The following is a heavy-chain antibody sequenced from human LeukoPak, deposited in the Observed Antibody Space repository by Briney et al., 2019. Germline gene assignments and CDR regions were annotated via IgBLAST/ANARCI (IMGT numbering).Heavy chain of an antibody. V-gene: IGHV3-21*01. D-gene: IGHD3-9*01. CDR2: ISSSSSYI. J-gene: IGHJ4*02. Sequence: GGSLRLSCAASGFTFSSYAMSWVRQAPGKGLEWVSSISSSSSYIYYADSVKGRFTISRDNAKNSLYLQMNSLRAEDTAVYYCAIDILTGPYLDYWGQGTLVTVSS. CDR3: AIDILTGPYLDY. CDR1: GFTFSSYA.